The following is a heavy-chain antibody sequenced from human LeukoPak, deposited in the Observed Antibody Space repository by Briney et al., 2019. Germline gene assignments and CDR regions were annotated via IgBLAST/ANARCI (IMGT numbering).Heavy chain of an antibody. CDR3: GVAVTFRI. D-gene: IGHD6-19*01. Sequence: PSETLSLTRAVYGGSFSGYYSRWIRHPPGKGLEWIGELNHRGSTNYNPSLKSPASISVDTSKNQFSLMLSSVTAAHTAVYDCGVAVTFRIWGQGTMVTVSS. J-gene: IGHJ3*02. CDR1: GGSFSGYY. V-gene: IGHV4-34*01. CDR2: LNHRGST.